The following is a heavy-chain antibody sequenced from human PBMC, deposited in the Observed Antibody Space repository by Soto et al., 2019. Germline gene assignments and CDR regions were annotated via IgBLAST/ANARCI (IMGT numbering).Heavy chain of an antibody. CDR1: GFTFSSYS. CDR3: ARDRRSSWSAYFDY. CDR2: ISSSSSYI. Sequence: GGSLRLSCAASGFTFSSYSINWVRQAPGKGLEWVSSISSSSSYIYYADSVKGRFTISRDNAKNSLYQQMNSLRAEDTAVYYCARDRRSSWSAYFDYWGQGPLVTVSS. D-gene: IGHD6-13*01. V-gene: IGHV3-21*01. J-gene: IGHJ4*02.